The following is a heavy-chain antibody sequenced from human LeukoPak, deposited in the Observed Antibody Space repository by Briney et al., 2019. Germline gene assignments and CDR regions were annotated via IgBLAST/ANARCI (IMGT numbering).Heavy chain of an antibody. Sequence: SETLSLTCTVSGGSISSSSYYWGWIRQPPGKGLEWIGTIYYSGSTYYNPSLKSRVTISVDTSKNQFSLKLSSVTAADTAVYYCASRYDYSNYIDYWGQGTLVTVSS. D-gene: IGHD4-11*01. J-gene: IGHJ4*02. CDR3: ASRYDYSNYIDY. CDR1: GGSISSSSYY. V-gene: IGHV4-39*01. CDR2: IYYSGST.